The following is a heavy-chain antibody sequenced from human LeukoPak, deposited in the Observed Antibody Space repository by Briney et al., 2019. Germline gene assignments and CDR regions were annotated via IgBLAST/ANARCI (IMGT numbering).Heavy chain of an antibody. CDR2: LGGATI. CDR3: AKHHSWGNWFYDY. V-gene: IGHV3-23*01. CDR1: GFTFNSHA. Sequence: PGGSLRLSCALSGFTFNSHAVSWVRRAPGKGLEWVSTLGGATISYADSVTGRFTISGDGSKSTLDLQMDSLRAEDTAIYYCAKHHSWGNWFYDYWGQGTLVTVSS. D-gene: IGHD3-9*01. J-gene: IGHJ4*02.